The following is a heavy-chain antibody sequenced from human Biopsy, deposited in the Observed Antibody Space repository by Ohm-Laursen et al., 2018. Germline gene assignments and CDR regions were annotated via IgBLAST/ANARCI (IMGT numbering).Heavy chain of an antibody. CDR1: GGDINNYY. J-gene: IGHJ3*01. Sequence: GTLSLTCNVSGGDINNYYWSWIRQPAGKGLEWIGRIYPGGSTNYNPSLKSRVTMSVDTSKKQLSLRLRSVTAADTAMYYCASVVLGPTNDAFDLWGQGTTVGVSS. V-gene: IGHV4-4*07. D-gene: IGHD3-22*01. CDR3: ASVVLGPTNDAFDL. CDR2: IYPGGST.